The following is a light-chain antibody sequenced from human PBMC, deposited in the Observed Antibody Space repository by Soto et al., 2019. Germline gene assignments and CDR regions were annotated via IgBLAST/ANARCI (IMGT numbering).Light chain of an antibody. CDR3: CSYAGGSTGV. V-gene: IGLV2-23*02. Sequence: QSALTQPASVSGSPGQSITISCTGTSSDVGNYIRVSWYQQHPGKAPKVMIYEVSKRPSGVSDRFSGSKSGNTASLTISGLQAEDEADYYCCSYAGGSTGVFGGGTKLTVL. J-gene: IGLJ3*02. CDR1: SSDVGNYIR. CDR2: EVS.